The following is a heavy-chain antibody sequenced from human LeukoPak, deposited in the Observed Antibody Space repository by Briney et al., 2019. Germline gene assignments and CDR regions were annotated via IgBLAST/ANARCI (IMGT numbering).Heavy chain of an antibody. V-gene: IGHV4-34*01. CDR2: INHSGST. D-gene: IGHD3-10*01. CDR1: GGSFSGYY. CDR3: ARGVRYYYGSGSYYNQDYYYYMDV. J-gene: IGHJ6*03. Sequence: SEALSLTCAVYGGSFSGYYWSWIRQPPGKGLEWIGEINHSGSTNYNPSLKSRVTISVDTSKNQFSLKLSSVTAADTAVYYCARGVRYYYGSGSYYNQDYYYYMDVWGKRTTVTVSS.